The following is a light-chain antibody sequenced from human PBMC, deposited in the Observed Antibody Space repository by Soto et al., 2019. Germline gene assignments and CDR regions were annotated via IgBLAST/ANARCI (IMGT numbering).Light chain of an antibody. J-gene: IGLJ2*01. CDR3: SSYTGTSNVVA. CDR2: DVT. CDR1: SSDIGTYGY. V-gene: IGLV2-14*01. Sequence: QSVLTQPASVSGSPGQSITISCTGTSSDIGTYGYVSWYQQSPGKAPKLLISDVTHRPSGVSSRFSGSKSGNTASLTIAGLQAEDEADYYCSSYTGTSNVVAFGGGTKLTVL.